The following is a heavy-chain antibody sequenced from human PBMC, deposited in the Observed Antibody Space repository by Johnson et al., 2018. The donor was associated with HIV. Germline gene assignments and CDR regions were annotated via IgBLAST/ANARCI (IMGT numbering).Heavy chain of an antibody. J-gene: IGHJ3*02. CDR2: IWYDGSIK. Sequence: QVQLVESVGGVVQPGRSLRLSCATSRFTFSNYGMHWVRQAPGKGLEWVAVIWYDGSIKFYANSVKGRFTISRDNSKNTLYLQMNSLRAEDTGVYYCARPNSCGSSSDAFDIWCQGTMVTVSS. V-gene: IGHV3-33*08. CDR1: RFTFSNYG. D-gene: IGHD5-18*01. CDR3: ARPNSCGSSSDAFDI.